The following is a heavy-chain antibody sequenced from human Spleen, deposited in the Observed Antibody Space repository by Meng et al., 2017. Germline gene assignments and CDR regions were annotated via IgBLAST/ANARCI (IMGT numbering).Heavy chain of an antibody. Sequence: GESLKISCAASGFTFSNYEMQRVRQAPGKGLEWVSYISNTGNTIYYADSVKGRFTISRDNAKNSLYLQMRGLRAEDTAVYYCARGDEGYYYDYGMDVWGQGTTVTVSS. CDR2: ISNTGNTI. CDR1: GFTFSNYE. V-gene: IGHV3-48*03. CDR3: ARGDEGYYYDYGMDV. D-gene: IGHD2-15*01. J-gene: IGHJ6*02.